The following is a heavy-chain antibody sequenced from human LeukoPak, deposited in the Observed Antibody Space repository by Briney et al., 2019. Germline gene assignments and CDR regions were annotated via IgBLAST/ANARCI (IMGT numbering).Heavy chain of an antibody. CDR3: ARDLPTGTYRAYFDN. V-gene: IGHV3-48*01. CDR2: ISSSSGTI. D-gene: IGHD1-26*01. CDR1: GFTFSSYS. J-gene: IGHJ4*02. Sequence: GGSLRLSCAASGFTFSSYSMNWVRQAPGKGLEWVSYISSSSGTIYYIDAVKGRFTISRDNAKNSLYLQMDSLRAEDTAVYYCARDLPTGTYRAYFDNWGQGTLVTVSS.